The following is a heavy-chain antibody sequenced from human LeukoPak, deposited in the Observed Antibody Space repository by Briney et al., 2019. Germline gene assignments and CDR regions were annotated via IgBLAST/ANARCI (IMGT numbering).Heavy chain of an antibody. CDR3: RYSSSSDYYYYMDV. Sequence: GASVKVSCKASGYTFTSYDINWVRQATGQGLEWMGWMNPNSGNTGYAQKFQGRVTMTRNTSISTAYKELSSLRSEDTAVYYCRYSSSSDYYYYMDVWGKGTTVTVSS. CDR2: MNPNSGNT. CDR1: GYTFTSYD. D-gene: IGHD6-6*01. J-gene: IGHJ6*03. V-gene: IGHV1-8*01.